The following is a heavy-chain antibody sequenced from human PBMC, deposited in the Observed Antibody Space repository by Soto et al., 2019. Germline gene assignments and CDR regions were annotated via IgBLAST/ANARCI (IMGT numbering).Heavy chain of an antibody. D-gene: IGHD2-2*01. V-gene: IGHV3-30-3*01. CDR2: ISYDGSNK. J-gene: IGHJ6*04. CDR3: ARDHRVCGSNTCYLHPHGMDV. Sequence: HPGGSLRLSCAASGFTFSNYAMHWVRQAPGKGLEWVVVISYDGSNKYFADSVKGRFTISRDNSKNTLYLQMNSLRAEDTAVYFCARDHRVCGSNTCYLHPHGMDVWGKGTTVTVSS. CDR1: GFTFSNYA.